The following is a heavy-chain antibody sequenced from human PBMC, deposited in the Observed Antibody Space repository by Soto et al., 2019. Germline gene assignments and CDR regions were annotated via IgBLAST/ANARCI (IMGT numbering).Heavy chain of an antibody. D-gene: IGHD5-18*01. J-gene: IGHJ6*02. CDR3: AKDRRSAAMVIYGMDV. CDR2: ISGSGGST. V-gene: IGHV3-23*01. Sequence: GGSLRLSCAASGFTFSSYAMSWVRQAPGKGLEWVSAISGSGGSTYYADSVKGRFTISRDNSKNTLYLQMNSLRAEDTAVYYCAKDRRSAAMVIYGMDVWGQGTTVTV. CDR1: GFTFSSYA.